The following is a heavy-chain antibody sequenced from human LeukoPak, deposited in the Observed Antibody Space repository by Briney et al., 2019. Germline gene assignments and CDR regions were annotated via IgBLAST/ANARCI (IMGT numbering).Heavy chain of an antibody. V-gene: IGHV4-39*07. CDR1: GGSISSGSHY. CDR3: ARGILAYGSGSYYPSGYFDY. D-gene: IGHD3-10*01. J-gene: IGHJ4*02. CDR2: IHYSGNT. Sequence: PSETLSLTCTVSGGSISSGSHYWGWIRQPPGKGLEWIGNIHYSGNTYYNPSLKGRVIISVDTSKNQFSLRLNSVTAADTAVYYCARGILAYGSGSYYPSGYFDYWGQGTLVTVSS.